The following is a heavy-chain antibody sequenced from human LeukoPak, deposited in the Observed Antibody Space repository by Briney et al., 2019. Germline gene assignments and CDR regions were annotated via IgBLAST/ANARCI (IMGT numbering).Heavy chain of an antibody. Sequence: SVKVSCKASGGTFSSYTISWVRQAPGQGLEWMGRIIPILGIANYAQKFQGRVTITADKSTSTAYMELSSLRSEDTAVYYCACDPRYCSSTSCYRPWGQGTLVTVSS. CDR1: GGTFSSYT. V-gene: IGHV1-69*02. CDR3: ACDPRYCSSTSCYRP. J-gene: IGHJ5*02. D-gene: IGHD2-2*01. CDR2: IIPILGIA.